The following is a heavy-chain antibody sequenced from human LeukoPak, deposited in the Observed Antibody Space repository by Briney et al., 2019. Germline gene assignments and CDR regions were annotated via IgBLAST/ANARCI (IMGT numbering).Heavy chain of an antibody. CDR1: GYSVSKTY. CDR2: ISSSSYI. V-gene: IGHV3-69-1*01. CDR3: ARDDITIFGVVIMPLNFDY. Sequence: AGGSLRLSCAASGYSVSKTYMTWVRQAPGKGLEWVSSISSSSYIYYADSVKGRFTISRDNAKNSLYLQMNSLRAEDTAVYYCARDDITIFGVVIMPLNFDYWGQGTLVTVSS. J-gene: IGHJ4*02. D-gene: IGHD3-3*01.